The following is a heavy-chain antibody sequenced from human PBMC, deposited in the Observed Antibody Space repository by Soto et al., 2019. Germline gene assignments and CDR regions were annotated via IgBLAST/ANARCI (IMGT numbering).Heavy chain of an antibody. V-gene: IGHV3-9*01. J-gene: IGHJ6*02. D-gene: IGHD3-10*01. CDR3: AKDAITMVLGVISYYGMDV. CDR2: ISWNSGSI. Sequence: EVQLVESGGGLVQPGRSLRLSCAASGFTFDDYAMHWVRQAPGKGLEWVSGISWNSGSIGYADSVKGRFTISRDNAKNSLYLQMNSLRAEDTALYYCAKDAITMVLGVISYYGMDVWGQGTTVTGSS. CDR1: GFTFDDYA.